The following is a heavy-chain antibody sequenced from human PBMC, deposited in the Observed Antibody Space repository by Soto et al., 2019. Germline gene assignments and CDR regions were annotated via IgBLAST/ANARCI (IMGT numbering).Heavy chain of an antibody. J-gene: IGHJ3*02. CDR2: ISWNSGSI. Sequence: EVQLVESGGGLVQPGRSLRLSCAASGFTFDDYAMHWVRQAPGKGLDWVSGISWNSGSIGYADSVKGRFTISRDNAKNSLSLQMNSLRADDTALYYCAKARITTSAFDIWGQGTMVTDSS. CDR1: GFTFDDYA. CDR3: AKARITTSAFDI. D-gene: IGHD3-22*01. V-gene: IGHV3-9*01.